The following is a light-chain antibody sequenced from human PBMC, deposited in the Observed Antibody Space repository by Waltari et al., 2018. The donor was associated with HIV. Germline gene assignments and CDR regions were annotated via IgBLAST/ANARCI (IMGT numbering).Light chain of an antibody. CDR3: QSYDSSLSGLYV. CDR1: SSNIGAGYD. CDR2: GNS. Sequence: QSVLTQPPSVSGAPGQRVTISCTGSSSNIGAGYDVHWYQQLPGTAPKLLIYGNSKRPSGVPDGFSGSKSGTSASLAITGLQAEDEADYYCQSYDSSLSGLYVFGTGTKVTVL. V-gene: IGLV1-40*01. J-gene: IGLJ1*01.